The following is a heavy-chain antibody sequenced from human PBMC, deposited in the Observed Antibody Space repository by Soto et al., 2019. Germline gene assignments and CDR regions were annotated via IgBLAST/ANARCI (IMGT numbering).Heavy chain of an antibody. D-gene: IGHD3-16*01. CDR1: GFTFNNYG. J-gene: IGHJ4*02. V-gene: IGHV3-30*18. CDR2: ISNDGSAD. Sequence: QAQLVESGGSVVQPGRSLRLSCAASGFTFNNYGIHWVRQAPGKGLEWVAAISNDGSADYYADSVKGRFTISRDNPKNTVDLQMNSLTSEDTAVYSCANQERGSYFGYWGQGTLVTVSS. CDR3: ANQERGSYFGY.